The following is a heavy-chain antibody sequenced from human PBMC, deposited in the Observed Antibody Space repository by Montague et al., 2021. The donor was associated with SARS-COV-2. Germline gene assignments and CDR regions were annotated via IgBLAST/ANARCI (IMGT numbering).Heavy chain of an antibody. CDR2: IKQDGSDK. D-gene: IGHD2-2*01. V-gene: IGHV3-7*01. J-gene: IGHJ4*02. Sequence: SRRLSFSASGFTFSSYWMSWVRQAPGKGLEWVANIKQDGSDKYYGDSVKGRFTISRDNARNSLYLQMNSLRAEDTAVYYCARIDCSSISCPFDYWGQGTLVTVSS. CDR1: GFTFSSYW. CDR3: ARIDCSSISCPFDY.